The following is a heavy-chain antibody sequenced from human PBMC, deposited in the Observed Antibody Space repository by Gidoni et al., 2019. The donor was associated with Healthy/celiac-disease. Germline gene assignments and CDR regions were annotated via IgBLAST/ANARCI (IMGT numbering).Heavy chain of an antibody. Sequence: QLQLQESRPALLTPAATLSLTCAVAGGPISISNWWSWVRQPPGKGLEWIGNIYHSGSTNYNPSLKSRVTISVDKYKNQFSLKLSSATAADTAVYYCARWYSSSSSYYYGMDVWGQGTTVTVSS. CDR2: IYHSGST. V-gene: IGHV4-4*02. CDR3: ARWYSSSSSYYYGMDV. CDR1: GGPISISNW. J-gene: IGHJ6*02. D-gene: IGHD6-6*01.